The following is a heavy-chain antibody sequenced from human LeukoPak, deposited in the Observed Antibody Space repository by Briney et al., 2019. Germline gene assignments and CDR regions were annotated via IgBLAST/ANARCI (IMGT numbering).Heavy chain of an antibody. CDR3: ARRPIPADDWFDP. CDR2: IYHSGST. CDR1: GYSISSGYY. V-gene: IGHV4-38-2*01. J-gene: IGHJ5*02. D-gene: IGHD2-2*01. Sequence: SETLSLTCAVSGYSISSGYYWGWIRRPPGKGLEWIGSIYHSGSTYYNPSLKSRVTISVDTSKNQFSLKLSSVTAADTAVYYCARRPIPADDWFDPWGQGTLVTVSS.